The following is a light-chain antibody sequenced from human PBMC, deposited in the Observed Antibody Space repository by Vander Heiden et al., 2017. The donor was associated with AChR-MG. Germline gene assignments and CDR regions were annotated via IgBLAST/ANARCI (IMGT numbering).Light chain of an antibody. Sequence: DIVMSQSPLSLAVSPGEPASVSCRSSQSLLNKNGYHYLDWYLQKPGQSPQLLIYLGSNRASGVPDRFSGSGSGTDFTLKISRVEPEDVGVYYCMEALQSPCTFGQGTKLEIK. CDR2: LGS. CDR3: MEALQSPCT. V-gene: IGKV2-28*01. CDR1: QSLLNKNGYHY. J-gene: IGKJ2*02.